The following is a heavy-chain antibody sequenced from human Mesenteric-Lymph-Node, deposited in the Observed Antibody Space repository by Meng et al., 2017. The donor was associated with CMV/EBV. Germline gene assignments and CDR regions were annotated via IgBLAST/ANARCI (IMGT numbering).Heavy chain of an antibody. J-gene: IGHJ6*02. D-gene: IGHD6-6*01. CDR1: GGSIRSSRFY. V-gene: IGHV4-39*07. CDR2: IYYSGST. Sequence: SETLSLTCTVSGGSIRSSRFYWGWIRQPPGKGLEWIGNIYYSGSTYYNPSLKSRVTISVDTSKNQFSLKLSSVTAADTAVYYCASLRGIAARQSLSYYYYYGMDVWGQGTTVTVSS. CDR3: ASLRGIAARQSLSYYYYYGMDV.